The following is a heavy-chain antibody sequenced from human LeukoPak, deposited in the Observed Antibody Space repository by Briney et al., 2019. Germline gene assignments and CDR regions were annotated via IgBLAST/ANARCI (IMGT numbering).Heavy chain of an antibody. CDR3: ARRVSVAGSFYFDY. CDR1: GYTFTSYY. CDR2: INPSGGST. Sequence: ASVNVSCTASGYTFTSYYMHWVRQAPGQGLEWMGIINPSGGSTSYAQKFQGRVTMTRDTSISTAYMELSRLRSDDTAVYYCARRVSVAGSFYFDYWGKGTLVTVSS. D-gene: IGHD6-19*01. J-gene: IGHJ4*02. V-gene: IGHV1-46*01.